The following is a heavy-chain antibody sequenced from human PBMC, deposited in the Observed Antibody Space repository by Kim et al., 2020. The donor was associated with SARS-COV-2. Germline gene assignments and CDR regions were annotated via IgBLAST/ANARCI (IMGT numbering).Heavy chain of an antibody. J-gene: IGHJ1*01. CDR2: IHSGGST. D-gene: IGHD1-26*01. V-gene: IGHV3-53*01. Sequence: GSLRLSCAASGFTVSSNYMSWVRQAPGKGLEWVSIIHSGGSTYYADSVKGRFTISRDNSKNTLFLQMNSLRAEDTAVYYCAKNRGVGAPADWGQGTLVTVSS. CDR3: AKNRGVGAPAD. CDR1: GFTVSSNY.